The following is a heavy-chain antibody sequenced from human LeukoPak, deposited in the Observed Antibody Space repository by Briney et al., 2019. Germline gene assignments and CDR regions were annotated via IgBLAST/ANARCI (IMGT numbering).Heavy chain of an antibody. CDR1: GFTVSSNY. Sequence: GGSLRLSCAASGFTVSSNYMSWVRQAPGKGLEWVSVIYSGGSTYYADSVKGRFTISRDNSKNTLYLQMNSLRAEDTAVYYCARETHEQYFDYWGQGTLVTVSS. J-gene: IGHJ4*02. V-gene: IGHV3-53*01. CDR3: ARETHEQYFDY. CDR2: IYSGGST. D-gene: IGHD1/OR15-1a*01.